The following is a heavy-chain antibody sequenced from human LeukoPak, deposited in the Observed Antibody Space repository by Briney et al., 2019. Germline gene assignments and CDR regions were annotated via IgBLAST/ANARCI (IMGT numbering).Heavy chain of an antibody. D-gene: IGHD2-15*01. V-gene: IGHV4-39*01. CDR1: GGSISSSSYY. J-gene: IGHJ5*02. Sequence: PSETLSLTCTVSGGSISSSSYYWGWIRQPPGKGLEWIGSIYYSGSTYYNPSLKSRVTISVDTSKNQFSLKLSSVTAADTAVYYCATRKVVLAATHWSDPWGQGTLVTVSS. CDR2: IYYSGST. CDR3: ATRKVVLAATHWSDP.